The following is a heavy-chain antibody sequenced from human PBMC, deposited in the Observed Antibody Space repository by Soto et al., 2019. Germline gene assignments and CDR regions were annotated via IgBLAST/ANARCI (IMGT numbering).Heavy chain of an antibody. Sequence: PGGSLRLSCAASEFTFNGYWMSWVRQAPGKGLEWVANINQDGREKHYVDSVKGRFTISRDNAKNSLYLQMNSLRAEDTAVYYCARTSYTTMIPFPCDHWGQGTVVTVSS. CDR1: EFTFNGYW. CDR2: INQDGREK. V-gene: IGHV3-7*02. J-gene: IGHJ4*02. D-gene: IGHD5-18*01. CDR3: ARTSYTTMIPFPCDH.